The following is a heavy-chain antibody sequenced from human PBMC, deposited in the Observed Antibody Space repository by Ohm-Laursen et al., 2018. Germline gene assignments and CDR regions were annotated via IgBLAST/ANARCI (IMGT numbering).Heavy chain of an antibody. V-gene: IGHV3-23*01. CDR2: VSNSGGST. J-gene: IGHJ4*02. D-gene: IGHD1-26*01. Sequence: SLRLSCAASGLTFSSYAMNWVRQAPGKGLEWVSGVSNSGGSTFYADSVKGRFTISRDNSKNTLYLQMNSLRAEDTAVYYCAKARGATVGPTNYFDYWDQGTLVTVSS. CDR3: AKARGATVGPTNYFDY. CDR1: GLTFSSYA.